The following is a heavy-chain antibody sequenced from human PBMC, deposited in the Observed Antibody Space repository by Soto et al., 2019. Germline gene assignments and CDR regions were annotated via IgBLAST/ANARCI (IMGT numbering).Heavy chain of an antibody. CDR3: ARGAGYSSSWLRAFDI. J-gene: IGHJ3*02. D-gene: IGHD6-13*01. V-gene: IGHV4-4*02. Sequence: SETLSLTCAVSGGSISSSNWWSWVRQPPGKGLEWIGEIYHSGSTNYNPSLKSRVTISVDKSKNQFSLKLSSVTAADTAVYYCARGAGYSSSWLRAFDIWGQGTMVTVSS. CDR1: GGSISSSNW. CDR2: IYHSGST.